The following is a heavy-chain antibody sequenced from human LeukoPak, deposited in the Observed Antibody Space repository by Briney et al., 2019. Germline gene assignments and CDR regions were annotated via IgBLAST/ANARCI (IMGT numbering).Heavy chain of an antibody. CDR1: GGSISSSSYY. V-gene: IGHV4-39*01. D-gene: IGHD5-12*01. Sequence: SETLSLTCTVSGGSISSSSYYWGWIRQPPGKGLEWIGSIYYSGSTYYNPSLKSRVTISVDTSKNQFSLKLSSVTAADTAVYYCARGPLIVATRYLDYWGQGTLVTVSS. J-gene: IGHJ4*02. CDR2: IYYSGST. CDR3: ARGPLIVATRYLDY.